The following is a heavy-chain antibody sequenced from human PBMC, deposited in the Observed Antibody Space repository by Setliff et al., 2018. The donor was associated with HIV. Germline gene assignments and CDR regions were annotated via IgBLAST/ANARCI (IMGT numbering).Heavy chain of an antibody. Sequence: SETLSLTCTVSGDSSSSYYCNWIRQPAGKGLEWIGHMYISGSTNYNPSLKSRVTMSLDTSKNQFSLKLSSVTAADTALYYCARGSRSHGGMFGYWGQGTLVTVSS. J-gene: IGHJ4*02. CDR3: ARGSRSHGGMFGY. CDR2: MYISGST. V-gene: IGHV4-4*07. D-gene: IGHD6-13*01. CDR1: GDSSSSYY.